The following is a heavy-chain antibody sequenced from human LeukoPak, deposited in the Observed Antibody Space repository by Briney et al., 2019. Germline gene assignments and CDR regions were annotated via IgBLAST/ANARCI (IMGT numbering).Heavy chain of an antibody. V-gene: IGHV4-38-2*01. CDR2: VFHTGST. Sequence: PSETLSLTCAVSGYSISSGYYWGWIRQPPGKGLEWIASVFHTGSTYYNPSLKSRVTMSVDTSKNQFSLNQNSVTAADTAVYYCAVLGGYWGQGTLVTVSS. D-gene: IGHD4/OR15-4a*01. CDR1: GYSISSGYY. J-gene: IGHJ4*02. CDR3: AVLGGY.